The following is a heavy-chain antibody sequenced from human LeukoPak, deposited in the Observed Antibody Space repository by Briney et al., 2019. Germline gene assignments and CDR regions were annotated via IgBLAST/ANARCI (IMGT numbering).Heavy chain of an antibody. V-gene: IGHV3-73*01. CDR2: IRSKANSYAT. Sequence: PGGSLRLSCAASGFTFSGSAMRWVRQASGKGLEWVGRIRSKANSYATAYAASVKGRFTISRDDSKNTAYLQMNSLKTEDTAVYYCAGSGGDGFYYGMDVWGQGTTVTVSS. D-gene: IGHD5-24*01. J-gene: IGHJ6*02. CDR1: GFTFSGSA. CDR3: AGSGGDGFYYGMDV.